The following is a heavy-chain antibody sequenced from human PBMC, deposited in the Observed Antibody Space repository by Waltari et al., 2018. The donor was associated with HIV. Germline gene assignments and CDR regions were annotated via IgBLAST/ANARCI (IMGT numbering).Heavy chain of an antibody. Sequence: EVQLVESGGGLVQPGGSLRLSCAASGFTFSNYTMNWVRQDPGKGLELVSYIRRSLSSIFYADSVKGRFTISRDNAKNSLYLQMNSLRVEETAVYYCARDINGGWGYWGQGTLVTVAS. CDR3: ARDINGGWGY. CDR1: GFTFSNYT. CDR2: IRRSLSSI. J-gene: IGHJ4*02. V-gene: IGHV3-48*01. D-gene: IGHD7-27*01.